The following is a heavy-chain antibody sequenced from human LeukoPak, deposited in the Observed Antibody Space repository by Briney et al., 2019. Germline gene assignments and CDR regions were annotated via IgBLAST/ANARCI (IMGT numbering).Heavy chain of an antibody. Sequence: ASVKVSCKASGYTFTGYYMHWVRQAPGQGLEWMGWINPNSGGTNYAQKFQGRVTMTRDTSISTAYMELSRLRSDDTAVYYCARAQWELLFYYFDYWGQGTLVTVSS. CDR2: INPNSGGT. CDR3: ARAQWELLFYYFDY. CDR1: GYTFTGYY. D-gene: IGHD1-26*01. J-gene: IGHJ4*02. V-gene: IGHV1-2*02.